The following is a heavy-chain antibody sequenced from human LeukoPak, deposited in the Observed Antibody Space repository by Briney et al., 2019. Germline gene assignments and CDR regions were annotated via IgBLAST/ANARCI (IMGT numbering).Heavy chain of an antibody. CDR2: ISWNSGSI. D-gene: IGHD2-21*01. CDR1: GFTFDDYA. J-gene: IGHJ4*02. V-gene: IGHV3-9*01. CDR3: VREDWSTYYFDY. Sequence: GGSLRLSCAASGFTFDDYAMHWVRQAPGKGLEWVSGISWNSGSIGYADSVKGRFTISRDNAKSTLYLQMNSLRAEDTAMYYCVREDWSTYYFDYWGQGTLVTVSS.